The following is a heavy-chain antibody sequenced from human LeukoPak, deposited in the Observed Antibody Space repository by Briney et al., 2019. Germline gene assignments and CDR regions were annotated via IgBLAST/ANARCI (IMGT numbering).Heavy chain of an antibody. Sequence: ASVKVSCKVSGYTLTELSMHWVRQAPGKGLEWMGGFDPEDGETIYAQKFQGRVTMTEDTSTDTAYMELSSLRSEDTAVHYCATGKYSSSWEGLLDYWGQGTLVTVSS. CDR2: FDPEDGET. CDR1: GYTLTELS. J-gene: IGHJ4*02. D-gene: IGHD6-13*01. V-gene: IGHV1-24*01. CDR3: ATGKYSSSWEGLLDY.